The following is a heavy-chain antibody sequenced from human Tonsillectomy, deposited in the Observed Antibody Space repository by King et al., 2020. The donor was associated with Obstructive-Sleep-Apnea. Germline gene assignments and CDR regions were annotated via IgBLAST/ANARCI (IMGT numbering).Heavy chain of an antibody. Sequence: QLQESGSGLVKPSQTLSLTCAVSGGSISSGGYSWSWIRQPPGKGLEWIGYIYHSGSTYYNPSLKSRVTISVDRSKNQFSLKLSSVTAADTAVYYCARSDSSGWNFDYWGRGTLVTVSS. CDR1: GGSISSGGYS. CDR3: ARSDSSGWNFDY. J-gene: IGHJ4*02. CDR2: IYHSGST. V-gene: IGHV4-30-2*01. D-gene: IGHD3-22*01.